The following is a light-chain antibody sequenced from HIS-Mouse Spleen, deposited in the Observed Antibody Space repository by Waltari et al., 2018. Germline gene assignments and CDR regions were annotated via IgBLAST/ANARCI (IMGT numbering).Light chain of an antibody. J-gene: IGKJ4*01. Sequence: DIVMTQSPDSLAVSLGERATINCKSSQSVLYSSNNKKYLARYQQKPGQPPKLLIYWASTREYGVPDRCSGSGSGTDFTLTISSLQAEDVAVYYCQQYYSTPLTFGGGTKVEIK. CDR2: WAS. CDR3: QQYYSTPLT. V-gene: IGKV4-1*01. CDR1: QSVLYSSNNKKY.